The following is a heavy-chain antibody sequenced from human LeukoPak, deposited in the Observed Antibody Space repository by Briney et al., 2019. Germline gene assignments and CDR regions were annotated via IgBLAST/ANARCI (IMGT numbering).Heavy chain of an antibody. Sequence: SETLSLTCTVSGGPISSSSNYWGWIRQPPGKGLEWIGSIYYSGSTYYNPSLKSRVTISVDTSKNQFSLKLSSVTAADTAVYYCARVPRDSSGYDYWGQGTLVTVSS. CDR1: GGPISSSSNY. V-gene: IGHV4-39*07. J-gene: IGHJ4*02. CDR2: IYYSGST. D-gene: IGHD3-22*01. CDR3: ARVPRDSSGYDY.